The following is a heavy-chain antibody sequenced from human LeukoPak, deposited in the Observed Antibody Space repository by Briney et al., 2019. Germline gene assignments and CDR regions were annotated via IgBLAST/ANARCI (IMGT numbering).Heavy chain of an antibody. CDR2: ISYDGSNK. V-gene: IGHV3-30*04. CDR3: ARDRWLVMYYFDY. CDR1: GFTFSSYA. J-gene: IGHJ4*02. D-gene: IGHD6-19*01. Sequence: GGSLRLSCAASGFTFSSYAMHWVRQAPGKGLEWVAVISYDGSNKYYADSVKGRFTISRDNSKNTLYLQMNSLRAEDTAVYYCARDRWLVMYYFDYWGQGTLVTVSS.